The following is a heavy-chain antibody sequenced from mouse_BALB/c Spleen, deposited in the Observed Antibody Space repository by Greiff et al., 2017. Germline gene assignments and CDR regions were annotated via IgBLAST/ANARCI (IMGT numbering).Heavy chain of an antibody. CDR2: IYPGNVNT. D-gene: IGHD1-2*01. Sequence: VQLQESGPELVKPGASVRISCKASGYTFTSYYIHWVKQRPGQGLEWIGWIYPGNVNTKYNEKFKGKATLTADKSSSTAYMQLSSLTSEDSAVYFCAREDTTATFDYWGQGTTLTVSS. CDR3: AREDTTATFDY. V-gene: IGHV1S56*01. CDR1: GYTFTSYY. J-gene: IGHJ2*01.